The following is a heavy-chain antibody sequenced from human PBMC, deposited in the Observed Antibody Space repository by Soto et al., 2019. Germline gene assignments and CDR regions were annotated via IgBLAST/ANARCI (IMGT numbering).Heavy chain of an antibody. CDR1: GGSFNNYV. D-gene: IGHD2-21*01. V-gene: IGHV1-69*06. CDR2: IIPNYEAA. J-gene: IGHJ3*02. CDR3: ARYWIAGTLYGAFDI. Sequence: QVQLVQSGAEVRKPGSSVKVSCEASGGSFNNYVISWLRQAPGQGLEWMGGIIPNYEAANYAQKFRGRLTITADKATNTAYMELNSLRPEDTATYYCARYWIAGTLYGAFDIWGQGTTVIVS.